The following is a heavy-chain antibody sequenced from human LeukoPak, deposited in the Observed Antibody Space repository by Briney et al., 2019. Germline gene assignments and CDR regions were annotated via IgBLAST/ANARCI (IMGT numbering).Heavy chain of an antibody. V-gene: IGHV3-11*01. CDR3: SRDPRHNDY. J-gene: IGHJ4*02. CDR2: ISGSASDV. Sequence: GGSLGLSCAASGFTFSDSYMTWIRQAPGKGLELLSYISGSASDVNYIDSVRGRFTISRDNAKNSLYLHMNSLTVEDTAVYYCSRDPRHNDYWGQGTLVTVSS. CDR1: GFTFSDSY.